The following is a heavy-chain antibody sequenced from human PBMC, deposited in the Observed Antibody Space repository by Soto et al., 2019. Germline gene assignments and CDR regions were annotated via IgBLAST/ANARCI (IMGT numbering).Heavy chain of an antibody. CDR3: ARSSGWYEPDAFDM. J-gene: IGHJ3*02. Sequence: EVQLVESGGGLIQPGGSLRLSCAASGFNVNTYYMSWVRQAPGKGLEWVSVVYGDGETYHAESVRGRFTSSRDNAENSLYLQVESLTVKDTATYFCARSSGWYEPDAFDMWGQGTMVTVSA. CDR2: VYGDGET. CDR1: GFNVNTYY. V-gene: IGHV3-53*01. D-gene: IGHD6-19*01.